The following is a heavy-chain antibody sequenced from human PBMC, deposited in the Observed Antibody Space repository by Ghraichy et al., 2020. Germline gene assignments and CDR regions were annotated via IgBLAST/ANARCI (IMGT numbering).Heavy chain of an antibody. CDR3: ATPNVVADAFDI. D-gene: IGHD2-15*01. J-gene: IGHJ3*02. CDR2: IIPIFGTA. CDR1: GGTFSSYA. Sequence: SVKVSCKASGGTFSSYAISWVRQAPGQGLEWMGGIIPIFGTANYAQKFQGRVTITADESTSTAYMELSSLRSEDTAVYYCATPNVVADAFDIWGQGTMVTVSS. V-gene: IGHV1-69*13.